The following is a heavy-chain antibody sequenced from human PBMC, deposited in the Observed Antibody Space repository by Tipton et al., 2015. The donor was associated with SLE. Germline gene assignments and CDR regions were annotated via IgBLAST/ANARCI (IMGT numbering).Heavy chain of an antibody. CDR3: ARGAGGIAARPDL. CDR1: GFIFSSFA. D-gene: IGHD6-6*01. J-gene: IGHJ5*02. CDR2: IYRSGKT. V-gene: IGHV3-30*14. Sequence: SLRLSCAASGFIFSSFALHWVRQASGKGLEWVAVIYRSGKTYYADSVQGRFTISRDNSKNTVYFQMNGLRPEDTAMYYCARGAGGIAARPDLWGQGTLLTVSS.